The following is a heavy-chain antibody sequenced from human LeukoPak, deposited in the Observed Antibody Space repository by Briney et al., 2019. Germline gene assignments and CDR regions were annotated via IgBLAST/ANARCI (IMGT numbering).Heavy chain of an antibody. CDR3: AKGGYSAPFDY. V-gene: IGHV3-74*01. D-gene: IGHD6-6*01. CDR2: INSDGINT. J-gene: IGHJ4*02. Sequence: GGSLRLSCAASGFTFSNYWMHWVRQAPGKGLVWVSRINSDGINTSYADSVKGRFTISRDNAKNTLNLRMNSLRAEDTAVYYCAKGGYSAPFDYWGQGTLVTVSS. CDR1: GFTFSNYW.